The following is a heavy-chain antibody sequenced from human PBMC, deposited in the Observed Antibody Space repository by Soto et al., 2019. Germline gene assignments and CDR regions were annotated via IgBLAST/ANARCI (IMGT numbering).Heavy chain of an antibody. Sequence: EVQVVESGGGLVQPGGSLRLSCTASGFTFSNSNMNWVRQTPGKGLEWVSYISASGSTVHYADSVKGRFTISRDNAKSSMYLQMSSLRDEDKGVYYCASSGSYRLDYWGQGTLVTVSS. CDR3: ASSGSYRLDY. CDR1: GFTFSNSN. V-gene: IGHV3-48*02. CDR2: ISASGSTV. D-gene: IGHD1-26*01. J-gene: IGHJ4*02.